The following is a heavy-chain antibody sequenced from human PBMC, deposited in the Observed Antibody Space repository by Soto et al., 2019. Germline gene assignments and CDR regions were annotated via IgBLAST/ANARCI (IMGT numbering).Heavy chain of an antibody. D-gene: IGHD3-10*01. CDR3: AREKSTLIRGVRYGMDV. V-gene: IGHV3-53*02. CDR1: GFTVSPNY. Sequence: EVQLVETGGGLIQPGGSLRLTCEASGFTVSPNYMSWVRQAAGKGLEWVSFINSPATPYYADSGKGRFTVSRDTSKTTLYLQMSSLRAEDTAVYFCAREKSTLIRGVRYGMDVWGQGTTVTVSS. CDR2: INSPATP. J-gene: IGHJ6*02.